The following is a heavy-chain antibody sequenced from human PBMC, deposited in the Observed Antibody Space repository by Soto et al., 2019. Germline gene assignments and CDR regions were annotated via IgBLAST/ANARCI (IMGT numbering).Heavy chain of an antibody. J-gene: IGHJ5*02. CDR1: GASITGYY. CDR3: ARETAADNWFDP. D-gene: IGHD6-13*01. Sequence: QVQLQESGPGLVKPSETLSLTCTVSGASITGYYWTWIRQPPGKGLEWIGYIYYSGNTNYNPSRKSRVTISADTSKNQFSLKLSSVTAADTAVYYCARETAADNWFDPWGQGTLVTVSS. CDR2: IYYSGNT. V-gene: IGHV4-59*01.